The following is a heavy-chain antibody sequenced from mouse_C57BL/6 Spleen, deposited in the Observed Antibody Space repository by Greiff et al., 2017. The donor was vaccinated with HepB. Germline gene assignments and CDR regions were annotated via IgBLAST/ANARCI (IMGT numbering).Heavy chain of an antibody. Sequence: VQLQQPGAELVKPGASVKLSCKASGYTFTSYWMHWVKQRPGRGLEWIGRIDPNSGGTKYNEKFKSKATLTVDKPSSTAYMKLSRLTSEDSAVDYCAREEGITTNFDYWGQGTTLTVSS. J-gene: IGHJ2*01. CDR1: GYTFTSYW. V-gene: IGHV1-72*01. CDR3: AREEGITTNFDY. CDR2: IDPNSGGT. D-gene: IGHD2-4*01.